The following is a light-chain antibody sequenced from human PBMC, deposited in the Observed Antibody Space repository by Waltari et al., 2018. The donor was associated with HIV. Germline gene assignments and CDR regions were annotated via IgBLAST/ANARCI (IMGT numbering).Light chain of an antibody. V-gene: IGLV4-69*01. CDR2: IDSDGSH. CDR3: QTWGAGGVV. J-gene: IGLJ2*01. Sequence: PVVTQPSSASASLGASVRLPCSLSSAHHSFATPWHQQLPKKGPQFLMKIDSDGSHKRGDGIPDRFSGSSSGTERYLTISNLQSDDEADYYCQTWGAGGVVFGGGTRLTVL. CDR1: SAHHSFA.